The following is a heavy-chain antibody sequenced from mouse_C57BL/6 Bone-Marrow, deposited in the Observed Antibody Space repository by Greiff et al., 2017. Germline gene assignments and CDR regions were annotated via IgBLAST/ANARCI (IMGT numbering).Heavy chain of an antibody. CDR3: ARLDYDWFAY. Sequence: VQLQQSGAELAKPGASVKLSCKASGYTFTSYWMHWVKQRPGHGLEWIGYINPSSGYTKYNQKFKDKATLTAYKSSSTAYMQLSSLTYEDSAVYYCARLDYDWFAYWGQGTLVTVSA. D-gene: IGHD2-4*01. J-gene: IGHJ3*01. CDR1: GYTFTSYW. V-gene: IGHV1-7*01. CDR2: INPSSGYT.